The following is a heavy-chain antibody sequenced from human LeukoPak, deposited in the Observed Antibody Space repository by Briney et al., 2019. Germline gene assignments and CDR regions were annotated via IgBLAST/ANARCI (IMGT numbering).Heavy chain of an antibody. CDR1: GGSISGYY. J-gene: IGHJ6*02. CDR3: ARGDSTNQDGDYYGLDV. CDR2: IYSSGST. Sequence: PSETLSLTCTVSGGSISGYYWSWIRRSAGKGLEWIGRIYSSGSTNYNPSLKSRAIMSVDTSKNHFSLDLSSVTAADTAVYFCARGDSTNQDGDYYGLDVWAKGPRSPSP. V-gene: IGHV4-4*07. D-gene: IGHD5/OR15-5a*01.